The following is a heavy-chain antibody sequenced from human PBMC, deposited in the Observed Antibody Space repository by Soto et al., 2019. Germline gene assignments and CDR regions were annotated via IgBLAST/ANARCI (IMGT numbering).Heavy chain of an antibody. J-gene: IGHJ4*02. CDR2: VNPNNGDT. CDR1: GYTFSNYD. Sequence: QVQLVQSGAELKKPGASVKVSCKASGYTFSNYDMNWVRQATGQGPEWIGWVNPNNGDTGYAQKFQGRVTRTTDISKTTAYRELTSLRSEDTAIDYCAKVSRKGSAIDFDYWGQGTLITVSS. D-gene: IGHD3-10*01. V-gene: IGHV1-8*01. CDR3: AKVSRKGSAIDFDY.